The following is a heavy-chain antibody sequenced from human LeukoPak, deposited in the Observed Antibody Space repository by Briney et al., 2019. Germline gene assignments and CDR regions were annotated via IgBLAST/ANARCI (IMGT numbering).Heavy chain of an antibody. CDR1: GFTFTTYW. V-gene: IGHV3-15*01. D-gene: IGHD3-22*01. J-gene: IGHJ3*02. Sequence: PGGSLRLSCAASGFTFTTYWMSWVRQAPEKGLEWVGRIKSKSDGGTTDFPAPVKGRFSISRDDSKNTLYLQMNSLKTEDTAVYYCATSNMIEVRGYWGAFDIWGQGTVVTVSS. CDR3: ATSNMIEVRGYWGAFDI. CDR2: IKSKSDGGTT.